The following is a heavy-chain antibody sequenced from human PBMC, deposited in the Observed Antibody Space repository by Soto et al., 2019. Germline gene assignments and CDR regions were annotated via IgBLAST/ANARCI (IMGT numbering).Heavy chain of an antibody. CDR1: GFSFSNAW. J-gene: IGHJ6*02. Sequence: PGGSLRLSCAASGFSFSNAWMNWVRQAPGKGLEWVGRIKSKTDVGTTDYAAPVKGRFTISRDDSKNTLYLQMNSLKTEDTAVYYFKPEAAAGTFCGMDARGE. V-gene: IGHV3-15*07. CDR2: IKSKTDVGTT. D-gene: IGHD6-13*01. CDR3: KPEAAAGTFCGMDA.